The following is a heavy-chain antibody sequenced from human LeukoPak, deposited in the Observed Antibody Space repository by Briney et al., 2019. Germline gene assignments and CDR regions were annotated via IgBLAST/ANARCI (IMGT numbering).Heavy chain of an antibody. J-gene: IGHJ6*02. Sequence: GGSLRLSCAASGFTFSSYAMSWVRQAPGKGLKLVSAISGSGGSTYYADSVKGRFTISRDNSKNTLYLQMNSLRAEDTAVYYCAKDSTQQLVHYYYYGMDVWGQGTTVTVSS. D-gene: IGHD6-13*01. CDR3: AKDSTQQLVHYYYYGMDV. V-gene: IGHV3-23*01. CDR1: GFTFSSYA. CDR2: ISGSGGST.